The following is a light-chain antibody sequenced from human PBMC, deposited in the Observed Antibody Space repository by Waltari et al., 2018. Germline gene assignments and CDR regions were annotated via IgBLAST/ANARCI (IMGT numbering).Light chain of an antibody. V-gene: IGKV3-15*01. CDR2: GAS. CDR3: QQYYDGRT. CDR1: QSVKTN. Sequence: EIVMTQSPATLSVSPGERAVLSCRASQSVKTNLAWYQQKPGQAPRVLVYGASRRARGVPDRFSGSGSETEFTLTISSLQSEDFAVYYCQQYYDGRTFGQGTKLEIK. J-gene: IGKJ2*01.